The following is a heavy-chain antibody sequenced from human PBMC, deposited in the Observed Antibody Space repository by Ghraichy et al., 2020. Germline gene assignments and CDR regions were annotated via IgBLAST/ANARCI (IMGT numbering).Heavy chain of an antibody. CDR3: ARVYYYDRSGWTPDY. J-gene: IGHJ4*02. CDR2: ISSSSTTT. Sequence: GGSLRLSCAASGFTFSSYDINWVRQAPGKGLEWVSYISSSSTTTYYADSVKGRLTISRDNARNSLYLQMSSLRAEDTAVYYCARVYYYDRSGWTPDYWGQGTLVTVSS. V-gene: IGHV3-48*01. D-gene: IGHD3-22*01. CDR1: GFTFSSYD.